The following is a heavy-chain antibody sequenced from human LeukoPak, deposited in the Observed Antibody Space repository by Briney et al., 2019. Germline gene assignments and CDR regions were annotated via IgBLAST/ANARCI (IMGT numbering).Heavy chain of an antibody. Sequence: ASVKVSCKASGYTFTSYGISWERQAPGQGLEWMGWISAYNGNTNYAQKLQGRVTMTTDTSTSTAYMELRSLRSDDTAVYYCARDMISGLLWFGESSSYMDVWGKGTTVTVSS. CDR2: ISAYNGNT. J-gene: IGHJ6*03. D-gene: IGHD3-10*01. V-gene: IGHV1-18*01. CDR1: GYTFTSYG. CDR3: ARDMISGLLWFGESSSYMDV.